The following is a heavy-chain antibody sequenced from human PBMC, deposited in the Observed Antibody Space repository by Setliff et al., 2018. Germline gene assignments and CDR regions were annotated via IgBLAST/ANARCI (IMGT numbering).Heavy chain of an antibody. CDR1: GGSISNYY. D-gene: IGHD6-19*01. J-gene: IGHJ4*02. CDR2: INYNGRT. Sequence: SETLSLTCTVSGGSISNYYWSWIRQPPGKGLEWIAFINYNGRTKYNPSLKSRVTISVDTSKNQFSLKLPSVTAADTAVYYCARHLLAGDSSFDYWGQGTQVTVSS. V-gene: IGHV4-59*08. CDR3: ARHLLAGDSSFDY.